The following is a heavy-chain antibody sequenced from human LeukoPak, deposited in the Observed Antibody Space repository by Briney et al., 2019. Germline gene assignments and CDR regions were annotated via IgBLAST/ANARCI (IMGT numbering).Heavy chain of an antibody. D-gene: IGHD4-23*01. V-gene: IGHV3-43*01. Sequence: GGSLRLSSAASGFTFDDYTMHWVRQAPGKGLEWVSLFSWDGGSTYYADSVKGRFTISRDNSKNSLYLQMNSLRTEDTALYYCAKDISPDYGGNSGYDYWGQGTLVTVSS. J-gene: IGHJ4*02. CDR3: AKDISPDYGGNSGYDY. CDR1: GFTFDDYT. CDR2: FSWDGGST.